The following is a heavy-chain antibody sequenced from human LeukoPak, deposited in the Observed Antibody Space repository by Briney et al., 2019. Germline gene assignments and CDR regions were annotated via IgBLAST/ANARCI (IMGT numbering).Heavy chain of an antibody. CDR1: GGTFSSYT. V-gene: IGHV1-69*02. J-gene: IGHJ4*02. D-gene: IGHD2-8*01. CDR2: IIPILGIA. Sequence: SVKVSCKASGGTFSSYTISWVRQAPGQGLEWMGRIIPILGIANYAQKFQGRVTITADKSTSTAYMELSSLRSEDTAVYYCARGYPMRGYCTNGVCKTGLDYWGQGTLVTVSS. CDR3: ARGYPMRGYCTNGVCKTGLDY.